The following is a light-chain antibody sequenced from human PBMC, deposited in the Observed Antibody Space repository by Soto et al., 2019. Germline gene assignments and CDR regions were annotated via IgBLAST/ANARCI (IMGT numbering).Light chain of an antibody. Sequence: QSALTQPASVSGSPGQSITISCTGTSSDVGGYDFVSWYQHHPGKVPKLMIFDVSKRPSGVSNRFSGSKSGNTASLTISGLQAEYEADYYCSSYTSTTLVFGGGTKLTVL. CDR2: DVS. J-gene: IGLJ2*01. V-gene: IGLV2-14*03. CDR3: SSYTSTTLV. CDR1: SSDVGGYDF.